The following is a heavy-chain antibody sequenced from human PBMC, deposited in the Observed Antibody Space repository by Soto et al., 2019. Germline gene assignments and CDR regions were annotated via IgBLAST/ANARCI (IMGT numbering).Heavy chain of an antibody. D-gene: IGHD3-9*01. CDR1: GYSFTIYW. CDR3: ARLQNYDILTGPYYFDY. V-gene: IGHV5-51*01. Sequence: GESLKISCNGSGYSFTIYWIGWVRQMPGKGLEWMGIIYPGDSDTRYSPSFQGQVTISADKSISTAYLQWSSLKASDTAMYYCARLQNYDILTGPYYFDYWGQGTLVTVSS. CDR2: IYPGDSDT. J-gene: IGHJ4*02.